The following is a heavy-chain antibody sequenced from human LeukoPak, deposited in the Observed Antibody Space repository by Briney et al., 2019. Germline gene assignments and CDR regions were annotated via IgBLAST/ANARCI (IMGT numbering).Heavy chain of an antibody. CDR3: ARETVPAIAAPRGLNY. J-gene: IGHJ4*02. Sequence: ASVKVSCKTSGYSFILYGISWVRQAPGQGPEWMGWISTSTGDTKYTQKFQGRVTLTTDTSTSTAYMELSRLRSDDTAVYYCARETVPAIAAPRGLNYWGQGTLVTVSS. CDR2: ISTSTGDT. D-gene: IGHD6-13*01. V-gene: IGHV1-18*01. CDR1: GYSFILYG.